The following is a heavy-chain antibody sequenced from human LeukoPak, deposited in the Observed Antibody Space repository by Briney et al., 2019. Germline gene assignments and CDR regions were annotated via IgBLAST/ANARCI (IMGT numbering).Heavy chain of an antibody. D-gene: IGHD3-22*01. J-gene: IGHJ4*02. CDR2: ISSSSSTI. Sequence: GGSLRLSCAASGFTFSSYSMNWVRQAPGKGLEWVSYISSSSSTIYYADSVKGRFTISIDNAKNSLYLQMNSLRAEDTAVYYCAREDTGGYYDSSGYYRFGYWGQGTLVTVSS. CDR1: GFTFSSYS. V-gene: IGHV3-48*04. CDR3: AREDTGGYYDSSGYYRFGY.